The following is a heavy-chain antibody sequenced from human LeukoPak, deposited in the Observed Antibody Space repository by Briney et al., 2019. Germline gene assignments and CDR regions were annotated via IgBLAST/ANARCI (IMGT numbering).Heavy chain of an antibody. V-gene: IGHV3-53*01. CDR1: GLTLSNNY. CDR2: IYSGGAT. CDR3: VEAESPNTGDH. D-gene: IGHD2-15*01. J-gene: IGHJ4*02. Sequence: PGGSLRLSCAASGLTLSNNYMSWLRQAPGKGLEWASVIYSGGATYYPDSVNGRFTISRDNSKNTLYLQMTSLIVDDTAVYYCVEAESPNTGDHWGQGTLVTVSS.